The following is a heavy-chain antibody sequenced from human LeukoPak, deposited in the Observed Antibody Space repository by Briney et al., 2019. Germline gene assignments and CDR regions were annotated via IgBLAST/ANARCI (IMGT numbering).Heavy chain of an antibody. CDR1: GFTFSSYA. J-gene: IGHJ4*02. Sequence: PGGSLRLSCAASGFTFSSYAMSWVRQAPGKGLEWVSAISGSGGSTYYADSVKGRFTISRDNSKNTLYLQMNSLRAEDTAVYYCAKDGTWIQPEWLFDYWGQGTLSPSPQ. D-gene: IGHD5-18*01. V-gene: IGHV3-23*01. CDR3: AKDGTWIQPEWLFDY. CDR2: ISGSGGST.